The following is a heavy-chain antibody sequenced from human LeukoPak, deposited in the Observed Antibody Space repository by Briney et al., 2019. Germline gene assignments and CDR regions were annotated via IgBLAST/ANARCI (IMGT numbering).Heavy chain of an antibody. V-gene: IGHV3-48*01. CDR3: VRDLNYVFDY. CDR2: IRSDSSTT. CDR1: GFTFSSFS. J-gene: IGHJ4*02. Sequence: GGSLRLSCAASGFTFSSFSMNWVRQAPGEGLEWVSNIRSDSSTTWYADSVKGRFTVSRDNAMNSLYLQLTSLTVEDTAVYYCVRDLNYVFDYWGQGTLDTVSS. D-gene: IGHD4-11*01.